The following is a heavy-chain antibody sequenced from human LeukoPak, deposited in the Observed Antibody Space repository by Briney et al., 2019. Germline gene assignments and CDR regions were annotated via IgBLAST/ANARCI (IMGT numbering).Heavy chain of an antibody. D-gene: IGHD3-10*01. V-gene: IGHV3-21*01. J-gene: IGHJ4*02. CDR1: GFTFSSYS. CDR2: ISSSSSYI. CDR3: AREEGDYYGSGSYPKNYYFDY. Sequence: GGSLRLSWAASGFTFSSYSMNWVRQAPGKGLEWVSSISSSSSYIYYADSVKGRFTISRDNAKNSLYLQMNSLRAEDTAVYYCAREEGDYYGSGSYPKNYYFDYWGQGTLVTVSS.